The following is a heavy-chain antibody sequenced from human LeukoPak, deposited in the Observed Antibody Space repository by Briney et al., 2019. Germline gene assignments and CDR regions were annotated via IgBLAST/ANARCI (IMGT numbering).Heavy chain of an antibody. Sequence: SGGSLGLSCAASGFTFSSYAMSWVRQAPGKGLEWVSAISGSGGSTYYADSVKGRFTISRDNSKNTLYLQMNSLRAEDTAVYYCAKEAAFGYSSSWYYFDYWGQGTLVTVSS. CDR1: GFTFSSYA. J-gene: IGHJ4*02. CDR3: AKEAAFGYSSSWYYFDY. V-gene: IGHV3-23*01. D-gene: IGHD6-13*01. CDR2: ISGSGGST.